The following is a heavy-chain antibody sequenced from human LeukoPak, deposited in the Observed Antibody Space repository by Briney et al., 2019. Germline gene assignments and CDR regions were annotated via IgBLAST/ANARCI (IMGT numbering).Heavy chain of an antibody. CDR1: GYTFTSYG. J-gene: IGHJ4*02. D-gene: IGHD3-10*01. CDR3: ARHSHGSSDY. Sequence: RASVKVSCKASGYTFTSYGISWVRQAPGQGLEWMGWINPYNGNRKYAQKFQGRVTMTTDTSTSTAYMELRSLRFDDTAVYYCARHSHGSSDYWGQGTLVTVSS. V-gene: IGHV1-18*01. CDR2: INPYNGNR.